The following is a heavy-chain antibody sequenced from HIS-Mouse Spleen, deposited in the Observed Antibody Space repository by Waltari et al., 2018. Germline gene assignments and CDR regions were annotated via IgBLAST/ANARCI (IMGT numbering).Heavy chain of an antibody. Sequence: QVQLVQSGAEVKKPGASVKVSCKASGYTFTGYYMHWVRQAPGQGLEWMGWINTNSGGTNYAQKFQGRVTMTRDTSISTAYMELSRLRSDDTAVYYCARDRTGDRRGYYYYGMDVWGQGTTVTVSS. D-gene: IGHD7-27*01. CDR3: ARDRTGDRRGYYYYGMDV. V-gene: IGHV1-2*02. J-gene: IGHJ6*02. CDR1: GYTFTGYY. CDR2: INTNSGGT.